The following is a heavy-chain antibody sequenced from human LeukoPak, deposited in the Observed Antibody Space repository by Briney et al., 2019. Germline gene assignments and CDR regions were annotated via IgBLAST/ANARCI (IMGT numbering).Heavy chain of an antibody. D-gene: IGHD6-13*01. CDR1: GFTFSDYY. CDR3: ARGAAAWSIDY. V-gene: IGHV4-34*01. CDR2: INHSGST. Sequence: GSLRLSCAASGFTFSDYYMSWIRQPPGKGLEWIGEINHSGSTNYNPSLKSRVTISVDTSKNQFSLKLSSVTAADTAVYYCARGAAAWSIDYWGQGTLVTVSS. J-gene: IGHJ4*02.